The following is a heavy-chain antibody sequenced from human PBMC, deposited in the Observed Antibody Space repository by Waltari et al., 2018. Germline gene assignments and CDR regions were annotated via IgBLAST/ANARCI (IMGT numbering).Heavy chain of an antibody. CDR2: IYSGGST. V-gene: IGHV3-53*01. D-gene: IGHD6-13*01. CDR3: ARDSIAAAGKDYYYYGMDV. Sequence: EVQLVESGGGLIQPGGSLRLSCAASGFTVSSNYMSWVRQAPGKGLGWVSVIYSGGSTYYADSVKGRFTISRDNSKNTLYLQMNSLRAEDTAVYYCARDSIAAAGKDYYYYGMDVWGQGTTVTVSS. J-gene: IGHJ6*02. CDR1: GFTVSSNY.